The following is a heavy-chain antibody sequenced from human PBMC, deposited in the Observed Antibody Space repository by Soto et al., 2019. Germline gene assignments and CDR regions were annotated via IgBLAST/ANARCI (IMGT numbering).Heavy chain of an antibody. Sequence: QVQLVQSGAEVKKPGASVKVSCKASGYTFSNYDISWVRQAPGQGLEWMGWISTNNGNTDHAQKLQGRVTMTTDTSTTTAYLELRSLRSDDTAVYYCGRVTIAVAGGAFDYWGQGTRVTVSS. V-gene: IGHV1-18*04. CDR3: GRVTIAVAGGAFDY. CDR2: ISTNNGNT. J-gene: IGHJ4*02. CDR1: GYTFSNYD. D-gene: IGHD6-19*01.